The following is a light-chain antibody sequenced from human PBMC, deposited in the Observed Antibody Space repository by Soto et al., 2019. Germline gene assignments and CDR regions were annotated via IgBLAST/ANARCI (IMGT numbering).Light chain of an antibody. CDR2: DND. CDR3: GTWDASLLSYV. CDR1: STNIGDNY. V-gene: IGLV1-51*01. J-gene: IGLJ1*01. Sequence: QSVLTQPPSVSAAPGQRVIISCSGSSTNIGDNYVSWYHHLPGTAPQLVVYDNDRRPSELPGRFSGSKSGTSATLVITGLQTGDEADYYCGTWDASLLSYVFGAGTKLTVL.